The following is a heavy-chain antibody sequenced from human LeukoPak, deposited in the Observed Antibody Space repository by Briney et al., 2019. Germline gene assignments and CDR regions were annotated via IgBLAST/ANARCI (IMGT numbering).Heavy chain of an antibody. J-gene: IGHJ5*02. CDR3: GRLRGGDYASYNWFDP. D-gene: IGHD2-21*02. CDR1: VRTFSSYA. Sequence: SVKVSCKASVRTFSSYATSGVRQAPAQGLEWMGGKIHHFGTANYAQKFQRGVTNTADKYTNTAYRDLSGVSSDDTAVYSCGRLRGGDYASYNWFDPWGQGTLVTVSS. CDR2: KIHHFGTA. V-gene: IGHV1-69*06.